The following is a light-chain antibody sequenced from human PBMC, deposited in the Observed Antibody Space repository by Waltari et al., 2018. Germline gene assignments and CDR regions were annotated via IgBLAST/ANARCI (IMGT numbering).Light chain of an antibody. V-gene: IGLV1-47*01. CDR1: SSNIGSNY. CDR2: RNN. Sequence: QSLLTTPPSAHPHPFPPSTISGSGSSSNIGSNYVYWYQQLPGTAPKLLIYRNNQRPSGVPDRFSGSKSGTSASLAISGLRSEDEADYYCAAWDDSLSGWVFGGGTKLTVL. CDR3: AAWDDSLSGWV. J-gene: IGLJ3*02.